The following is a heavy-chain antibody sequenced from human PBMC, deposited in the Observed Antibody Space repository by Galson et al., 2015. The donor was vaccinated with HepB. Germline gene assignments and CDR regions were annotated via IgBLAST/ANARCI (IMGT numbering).Heavy chain of an antibody. Sequence: SLRLSCAASGFTFSSYSMNWVRQAPGKGLEWVSSISSSSSYIYYADSVKGRFTISRDNAKNSLYLQMNSLRAEDTAVYYCAGEGELLPLYYYYYGMDVWGQGTTVTVSS. V-gene: IGHV3-21*01. CDR1: GFTFSSYS. CDR2: ISSSSSYI. J-gene: IGHJ6*02. D-gene: IGHD1-26*01. CDR3: AGEGELLPLYYYYYGMDV.